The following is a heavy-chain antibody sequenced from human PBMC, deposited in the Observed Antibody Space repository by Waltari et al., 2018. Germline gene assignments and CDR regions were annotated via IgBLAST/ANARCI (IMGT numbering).Heavy chain of an antibody. CDR1: GFSFSPFP. D-gene: IGHD6-6*01. CDR3: TRGSTTAARCMDS. Sequence: QVQLVESGGGVVQPGRSMRLSCAASGFSFSPFPMHWVRQAPGKGLEWVALILYDGSKTYYADSVKGRFTISRDNSKNTLYLQMNSLRPDDRAVYYCTRGSTTAARCMDSWGQGTLVTVSS. V-gene: IGHV3-30*01. J-gene: IGHJ4*02. CDR2: ILYDGSKT.